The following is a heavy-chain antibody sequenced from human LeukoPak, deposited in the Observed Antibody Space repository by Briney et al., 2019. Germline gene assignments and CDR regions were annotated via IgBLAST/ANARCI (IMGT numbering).Heavy chain of an antibody. D-gene: IGHD6-19*01. J-gene: IGHJ6*02. CDR1: GFTFSSYG. Sequence: GGSLRLSCAASGFTFSSYGMHWVRQAPSKGLEWVAVIWYDGSNKYYADSVKGRFTISRDNSKNTLYLQMNSLRAEDTAVYYCAAYYSSGWYSDYYYGMDVWGQGTTVTVSS. CDR2: IWYDGSNK. CDR3: AAYYSSGWYSDYYYGMDV. V-gene: IGHV3-33*01.